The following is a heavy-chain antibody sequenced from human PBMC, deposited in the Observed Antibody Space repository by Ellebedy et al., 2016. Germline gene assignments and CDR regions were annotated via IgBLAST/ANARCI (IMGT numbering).Heavy chain of an antibody. Sequence: GGSLRLXCAVSGFTFSSYWMSWVRQAPGKGLEWVANIKQDGSEKYYVDSVKGRFTISRDNAKNSLYLQMNSLRAEDTAVYYCAKEWGRISGSYYYGMDVWGQGTTVTVSS. D-gene: IGHD1-14*01. CDR2: IKQDGSEK. CDR3: AKEWGRISGSYYYGMDV. V-gene: IGHV3-7*03. J-gene: IGHJ6*02. CDR1: GFTFSSYW.